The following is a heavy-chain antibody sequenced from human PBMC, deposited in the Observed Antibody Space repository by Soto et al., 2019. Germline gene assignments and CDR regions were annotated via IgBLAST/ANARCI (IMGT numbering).Heavy chain of an antibody. CDR3: AKDSGGPTSWYGVGFDP. CDR1: GCTFSDYA. CDR2: ISGSGGSA. J-gene: IGHJ5*02. D-gene: IGHD6-13*01. Sequence: EGSLRLACAAAGCTFSDYAMSWVRQAPGNGLEWVSTISGSGGSAYYAYSVRGRCTISRDNSKNPLYLQMNSLRAEDTAVYSCAKDSGGPTSWYGVGFDPWGQGT. V-gene: IGHV3-23*01.